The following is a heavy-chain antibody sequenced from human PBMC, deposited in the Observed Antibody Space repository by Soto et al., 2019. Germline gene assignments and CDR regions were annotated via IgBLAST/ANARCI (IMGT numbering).Heavy chain of an antibody. CDR3: ARGGKDIVVVPADQYNWSDP. V-gene: IGHV4-61*01. Sequence: SETLSLTCTVSGGSVSSGSYYWSWIRQPPGKGLEWIGYIYYSGSTNYNPSLKSRVTISVDTSKNQFSLKLSSVTAADTAVYYCARGGKDIVVVPADQYNWSDPWGQGTLVTVSS. CDR2: IYYSGST. CDR1: GGSVSSGSYY. J-gene: IGHJ5*02. D-gene: IGHD2-2*01.